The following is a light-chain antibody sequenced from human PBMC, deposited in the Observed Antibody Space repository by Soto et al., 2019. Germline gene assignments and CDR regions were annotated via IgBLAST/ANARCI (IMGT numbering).Light chain of an antibody. CDR3: HQYGSSPLA. CDR2: GAS. Sequence: EIVLPQSPGTLSLSPGERATLSCRASQSVSSSYLAWYQQKPGQSPSLLIYGASSRATGIPDRVSGSGSGTDFTLTISRLEPEDFAVYYWHQYGSSPLAFVGGTKVEIK. J-gene: IGKJ4*01. CDR1: QSVSSSY. V-gene: IGKV3-20*01.